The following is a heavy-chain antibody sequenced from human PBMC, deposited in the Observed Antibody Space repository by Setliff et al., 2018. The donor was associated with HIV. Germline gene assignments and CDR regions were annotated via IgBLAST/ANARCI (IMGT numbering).Heavy chain of an antibody. CDR3: AKGVAGLQYYYYYMDV. Sequence: KPSETLSLTCAVYGGSFSGYYWTWIRQPPGKGLEWIGEITHSGSTNYNPSLETRVTISVDTSKNQFSLKLSSVTAADTAVYYCAKGVAGLQYYYYYMDVWGKGTTGTV. CDR1: GGSFSGYY. J-gene: IGHJ6*03. CDR2: ITHSGST. D-gene: IGHD6-19*01. V-gene: IGHV4-34*01.